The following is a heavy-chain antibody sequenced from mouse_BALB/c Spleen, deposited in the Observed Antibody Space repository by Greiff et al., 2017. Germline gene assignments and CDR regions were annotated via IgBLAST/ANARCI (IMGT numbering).Heavy chain of an antibody. CDR1: GYTFTSYV. D-gene: IGHD2-1*01. V-gene: IGHV1-14*01. CDR3: ARSRYGNYPDWYFDV. Sequence: VQLQQSGPELVKPGASVKMSCKASGYTFTSYVMHWVKQKPGQGLEWIGYINPYNDGTKYNQKFKDKATLTADKSSSTAYMQLSSLTSEDSAVYYCARSRYGNYPDWYFDVWGAGTTVTVSS. CDR2: INPYNDGT. J-gene: IGHJ1*01.